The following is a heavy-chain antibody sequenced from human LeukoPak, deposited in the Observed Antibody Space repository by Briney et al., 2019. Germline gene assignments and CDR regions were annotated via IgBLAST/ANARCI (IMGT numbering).Heavy chain of an antibody. V-gene: IGHV4-30-4*01. CDR3: ARTPQGDNYFDY. CDR1: GGSISSGDYY. D-gene: IGHD3-9*01. CDR2: IYYSGST. Sequence: SQTLSLTCTVSGGSISSGDYYWSWIRQPPGKGLEWIGYIYYSGSTYYNPSLKSRVTISVDTSKNQFSLKLTSVTAADTAVFYCARTPQGDNYFDYWGQGHLVTVSS. J-gene: IGHJ4*02.